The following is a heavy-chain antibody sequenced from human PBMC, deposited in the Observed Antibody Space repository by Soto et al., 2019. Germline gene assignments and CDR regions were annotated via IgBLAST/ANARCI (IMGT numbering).Heavy chain of an antibody. CDR2: ISYDGSNK. J-gene: IGHJ6*02. D-gene: IGHD1-1*01. CDR3: AKVSLMYSYYYCAMDV. V-gene: IGHV3-30*18. CDR1: GLTFSSYG. Sequence: GGSLRLSCAASGLTFSSYGMHWVRQAPGKGLEWVAVISYDGSNKYYADSVKGRFTISRDNSKNTLYLQMNSLRAEDTAVYYCAKVSLMYSYYYCAMDVRGQGTTVTVSS.